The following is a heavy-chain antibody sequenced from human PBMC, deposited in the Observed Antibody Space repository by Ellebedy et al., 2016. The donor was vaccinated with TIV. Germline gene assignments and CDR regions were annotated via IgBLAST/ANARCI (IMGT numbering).Heavy chain of an antibody. CDR1: NGSFTHYF. Sequence: MPSETLSLTCAVYNGSFTHYFWSWVRQPPGKGLEWIGEINASGTTTNNPSLKNRVTISVDTPKRQFTLLLTSVTAADTAVYYCARARGQYLYGSGSYFTNWGQGEMVTVSS. D-gene: IGHD3-10*01. V-gene: IGHV4-34*01. CDR2: INASGTT. J-gene: IGHJ4*02. CDR3: ARARGQYLYGSGSYFTN.